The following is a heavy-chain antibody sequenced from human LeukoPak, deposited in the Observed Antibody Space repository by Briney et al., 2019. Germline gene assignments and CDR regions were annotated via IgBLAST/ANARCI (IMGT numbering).Heavy chain of an antibody. Sequence: ASVKVSSKASGYTFTRYYMHWVRQAPGHGLEWMGWINPNSGGTNYAQKFQGRVTMTRDTSISTAYMELSRLRSDDTAVYYWAGSPRRDGYNLFDYWGQGTLVTVSS. CDR1: GYTFTRYY. D-gene: IGHD5-24*01. V-gene: IGHV1-2*02. J-gene: IGHJ4*02. CDR2: INPNSGGT. CDR3: AGSPRRDGYNLFDY.